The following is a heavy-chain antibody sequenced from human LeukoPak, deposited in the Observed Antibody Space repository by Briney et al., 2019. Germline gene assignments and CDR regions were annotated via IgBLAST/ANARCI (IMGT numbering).Heavy chain of an antibody. CDR2: ISAYNGNT. D-gene: IGHD2-2*01. J-gene: IGHJ4*02. CDR1: GYTFTSYD. Sequence: ASVKVSCKASGYTFTSYDINWVRQATGQGLEWMGWISAYNGNTNYAQKLQGRVTMTTDTSTSTAYMELRSLRSDDTAVYYCARTVSCSSTSCYLSDYWGQGTLVTVSS. CDR3: ARTVSCSSTSCYLSDY. V-gene: IGHV1-18*01.